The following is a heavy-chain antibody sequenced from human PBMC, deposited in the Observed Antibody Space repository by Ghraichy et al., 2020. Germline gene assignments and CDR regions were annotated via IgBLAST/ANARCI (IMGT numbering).Heavy chain of an antibody. Sequence: SETLSLTCTVSGDSMSSYYWSWIRQSPGGGLEWIGYILDSGYTTYNPSLKSRFTISVDKSKQQFSLQLTSVTAADSALYYCARQGGSDWGPFVYWGQGAMVTVSS. CDR2: ILDSGYT. J-gene: IGHJ4*02. CDR3: ARQGGSDWGPFVY. D-gene: IGHD1-26*01. V-gene: IGHV4-59*12. CDR1: GDSMSSYY.